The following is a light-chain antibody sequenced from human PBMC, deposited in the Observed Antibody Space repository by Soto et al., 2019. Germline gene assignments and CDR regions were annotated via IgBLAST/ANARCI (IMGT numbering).Light chain of an antibody. J-gene: IGKJ1*01. Sequence: EIVMTQSPATLSVSPGERATLSCRASQSIRNNLIWYQQKSGQAPRLLIYGASTRATGIPARFSGSGSGTEFTLTISSLQSDDFATYYCQQYNSTFGQGTKVDI. CDR1: QSIRNN. V-gene: IGKV3-15*01. CDR3: QQYNST. CDR2: GAS.